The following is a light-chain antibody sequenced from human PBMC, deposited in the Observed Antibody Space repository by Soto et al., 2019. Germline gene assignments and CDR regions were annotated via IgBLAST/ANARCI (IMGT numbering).Light chain of an antibody. J-gene: IGLJ2*01. Sequence: QSALTQPASVSGSPGQSITISCTGTSSDIGGYNYVSWYQQHPGKAPKLMIYEVSNRPSGVSNRFSGSKSGNTASLTISGLQAEDEADYYCSSFRSTTTRFGGGTKLTVL. CDR3: SSFRSTTTR. V-gene: IGLV2-14*01. CDR2: EVS. CDR1: SSDIGGYNY.